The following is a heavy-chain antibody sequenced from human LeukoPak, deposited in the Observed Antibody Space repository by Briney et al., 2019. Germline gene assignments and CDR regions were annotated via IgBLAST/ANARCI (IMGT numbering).Heavy chain of an antibody. V-gene: IGHV3-23*01. CDR1: GLTFSNYA. Sequence: GGSLRLSCAASGLTFSNYAMTWVRQAPGKGLDWVSGISGSGGSTYYADSVRGRFTISRDNSKNTMYLQMHSLRAEDAAVYYCAKDHYGDYNNYYGMDVWGQGTTVTVSS. CDR3: AKDHYGDYNNYYGMDV. D-gene: IGHD4-17*01. J-gene: IGHJ6*02. CDR2: ISGSGGST.